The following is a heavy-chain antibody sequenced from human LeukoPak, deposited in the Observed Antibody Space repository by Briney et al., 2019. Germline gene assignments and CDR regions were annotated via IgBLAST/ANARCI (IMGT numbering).Heavy chain of an antibody. CDR1: GFTFSDYY. CDR2: ISSSGSTT. J-gene: IGHJ4*02. Sequence: GGSLRLSCAASGFTFSDYYMSWIRQAPGKGLEWVSYISSSGSTTYYADSVKGRFTISRDNSKNTLYLQMNSLRAEDTAVYYCARDSYSGYDRIDYWGQGTLVTVSS. V-gene: IGHV3-11*04. D-gene: IGHD5-12*01. CDR3: ARDSYSGYDRIDY.